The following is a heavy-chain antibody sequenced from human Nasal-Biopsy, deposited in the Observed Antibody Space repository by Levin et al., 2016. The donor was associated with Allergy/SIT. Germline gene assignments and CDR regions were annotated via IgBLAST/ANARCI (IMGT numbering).Heavy chain of an antibody. CDR2: IYYNGST. V-gene: IGHV4-59*01. D-gene: IGHD3-10*01. Sequence: SETLSLTCTVSGGSISIYYWTWIRQSPGKGLEWIGNIYYNGSTNYNPALRSRATLSIDTSKNQFSLKLNSVTAADTAVYFCARALWSPYWYFDLWGRGTLFTVSS. CDR1: GGSISIYY. CDR3: ARALWSPYWYFDL. J-gene: IGHJ2*01.